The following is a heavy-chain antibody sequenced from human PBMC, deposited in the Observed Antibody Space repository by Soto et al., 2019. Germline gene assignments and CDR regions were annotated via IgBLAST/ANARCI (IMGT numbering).Heavy chain of an antibody. D-gene: IGHD3-16*01. V-gene: IGHV3-15*07. CDR2: IKSENDGGII. Sequence: GGSLRLSCAASGFTFNTAWMNWVRQTPGKGLEWVGSIKSENDGGIIDYAAPVKGRFIISRDDSKNTVYLEMNSLNTEDTAVYYCAADSPAWGAYAFDYWGQGTLVTVSS. J-gene: IGHJ4*02. CDR1: GFTFNTAW. CDR3: AADSPAWGAYAFDY.